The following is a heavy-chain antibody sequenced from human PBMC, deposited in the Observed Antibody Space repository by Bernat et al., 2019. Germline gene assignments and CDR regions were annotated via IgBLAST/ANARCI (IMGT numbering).Heavy chain of an antibody. J-gene: IGHJ5*02. Sequence: EVQLLESWGGLVQPGGSLRLSCAASGFTFSSYAMSWVRQAPGKGLEWVSAISASGDSTYYADSVKGRFTISRDNSKNTLYLKMNSLRGEDTAVYYCARVSGQDLGRFFYDRWGQGTLVTVSS. CDR1: GFTFSSYA. D-gene: IGHD3-16*01. CDR2: ISASGDST. CDR3: ARVSGQDLGRFFYDR. V-gene: IGHV3-23*01.